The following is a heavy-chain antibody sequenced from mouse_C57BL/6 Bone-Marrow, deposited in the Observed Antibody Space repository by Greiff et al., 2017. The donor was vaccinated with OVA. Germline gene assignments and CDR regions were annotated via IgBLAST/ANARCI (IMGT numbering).Heavy chain of an antibody. CDR1: GFTFSDFY. CDR3: ARDGDYDGYFYAMDY. CDR2: SRNKANDYTT. J-gene: IGHJ4*01. V-gene: IGHV7-1*01. D-gene: IGHD2-3*01. Sequence: EVRLVESGGGLVQSGRSLRLSCATSGFTFSDFYMEWVRQAPGKGLEWIAASRNKANDYTTAYSASVKGRFIVSRDTSHSILYLQMNALRAEDTAIYYCARDGDYDGYFYAMDYWGQGTSVTVSS.